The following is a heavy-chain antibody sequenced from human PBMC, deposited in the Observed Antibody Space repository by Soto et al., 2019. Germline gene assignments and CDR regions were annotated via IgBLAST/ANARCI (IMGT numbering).Heavy chain of an antibody. V-gene: IGHV3-21*01. CDR2: ISSSSSYI. Sequence: EVQLVESGGGLVKPGGSLRLSCAASGFTFSSYSMNWVRQAPGKGLEWVSSISSSSSYIYYADSVKCRFTISRDNAKNSLYLQMNSLRAEDTAVYYCARSGTAAGTDWFDPWGQGTLVTVSS. CDR1: GFTFSSYS. J-gene: IGHJ5*02. CDR3: ARSGTAAGTDWFDP. D-gene: IGHD6-13*01.